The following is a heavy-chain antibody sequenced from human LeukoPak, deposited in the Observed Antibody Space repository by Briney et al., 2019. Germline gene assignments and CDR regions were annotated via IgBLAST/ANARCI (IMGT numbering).Heavy chain of an antibody. Sequence: GGSLRLSCAASGFTFSSYAMSWVRQAPGKGLEWVSAISGSGGSTCYADSVKGRFTISRDNSKNTLYLQMDSLRAEDTAVYYCAKDGAASTYFDNWGPGTLVTVSS. J-gene: IGHJ4*02. CDR3: AKDGAASTYFDN. V-gene: IGHV3-23*01. D-gene: IGHD4/OR15-4a*01. CDR2: ISGSGGST. CDR1: GFTFSSYA.